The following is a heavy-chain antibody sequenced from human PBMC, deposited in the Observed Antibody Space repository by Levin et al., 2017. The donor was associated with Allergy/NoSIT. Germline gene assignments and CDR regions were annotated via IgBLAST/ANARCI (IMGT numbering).Heavy chain of an antibody. CDR1: GGSISRSGYY. V-gene: IGHV4-39*01. Sequence: SQTFSLTCNVSGGSISRSGYYWGWIRQPPGKGLEWIGSIYYGGSTYYNPSLKSRVTISVDTSKNQFSLKLSSVTAADTAVYYCARQGAMITLGHYFDYWGQGTLVTVSS. D-gene: IGHD3-16*01. J-gene: IGHJ4*02. CDR3: ARQGAMITLGHYFDY. CDR2: IYYGGST.